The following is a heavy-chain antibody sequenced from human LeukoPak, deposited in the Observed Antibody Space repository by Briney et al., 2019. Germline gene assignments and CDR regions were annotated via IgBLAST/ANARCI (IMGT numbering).Heavy chain of an antibody. D-gene: IGHD3-10*01. CDR2: ISYDGSNK. J-gene: IGHJ5*02. CDR1: GFTFSSYG. V-gene: IGHV3-30*18. Sequence: PGRSLRLSCAASGFTFSSYGMHWVRQAPGKGLEWVAVISYDGSNKYYADSVQGRFTISRDNSKNTLYLQMNSLRAEDTAVYHCANFPGGDSWGQGTLVTVSS. CDR3: ANFPGGDS.